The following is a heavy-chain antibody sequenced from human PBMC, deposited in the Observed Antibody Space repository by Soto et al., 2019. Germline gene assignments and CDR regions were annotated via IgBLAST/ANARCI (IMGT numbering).Heavy chain of an antibody. J-gene: IGHJ4*02. Sequence: SETLSLTCTVSGGSISSYYWSWIRQPPGKGLEWIGYIYYSGSTNYNPSLKSRVTISVDTSKNQFSLKLSSVTAANTAVYYCARDNGYSYGYTLDHWGQGTLVTVS. CDR2: IYYSGST. V-gene: IGHV4-59*01. CDR1: GGSISSYY. CDR3: ARDNGYSYGYTLDH. D-gene: IGHD5-18*01.